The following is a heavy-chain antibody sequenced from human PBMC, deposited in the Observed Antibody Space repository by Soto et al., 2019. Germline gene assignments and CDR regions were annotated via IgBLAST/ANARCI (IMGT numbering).Heavy chain of an antibody. V-gene: IGHV3-7*05. CDR2: IKQDETEK. J-gene: IGHJ6*02. Sequence: LVESGGGLVQPGGSLRLSCVASRFTFSNYWMSWVRQAPGKGLEWVANIKQDETEKYYVDSVKGRFGISRDNAKKSMYLQMNSLRAEDTAVYYCARVRTETYYGMDVWGQGTTVTVSS. CDR1: RFTFSNYW. CDR3: ARVRTETYYGMDV.